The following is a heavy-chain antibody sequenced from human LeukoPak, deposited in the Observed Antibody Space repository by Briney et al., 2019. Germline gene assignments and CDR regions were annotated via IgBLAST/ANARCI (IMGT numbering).Heavy chain of an antibody. V-gene: IGHV1-18*01. CDR3: ARDRDEAYYYDSSGYYLNY. J-gene: IGHJ4*02. CDR2: ISAYNGNT. Sequence: ASVKVSCKASGYTFTSYGISWVRQAPGQGLEWMGWISAYNGNTNYAQKLQGRVTMTTDTSTSTAYMELRSLRPDDTAVYYCARDRDEAYYYDSSGYYLNYWGQGTLVTVSP. D-gene: IGHD3-22*01. CDR1: GYTFTSYG.